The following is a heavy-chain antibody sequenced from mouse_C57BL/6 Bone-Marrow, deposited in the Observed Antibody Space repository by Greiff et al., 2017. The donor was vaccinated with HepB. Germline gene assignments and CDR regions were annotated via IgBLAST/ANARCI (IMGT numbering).Heavy chain of an antibody. J-gene: IGHJ3*01. D-gene: IGHD1-1*01. V-gene: IGHV1-82*01. CDR2: IYPGDGDT. CDR1: GYAFSSSW. Sequence: LEESGPELVKPGASVKISCKASGYAFSSSWMNWVKQRPGKGLEWIGRIYPGDGDTNYNGKFKGKATLTADKSSSTAYMQLSSLTSEDSAVYFCAREGYYGSSFAYWGQGTLVTVSA. CDR3: AREGYYGSSFAY.